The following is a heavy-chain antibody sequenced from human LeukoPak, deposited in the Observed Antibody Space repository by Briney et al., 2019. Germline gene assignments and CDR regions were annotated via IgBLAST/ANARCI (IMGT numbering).Heavy chain of an antibody. Sequence: GASVKVSCKASLGTFSSYAISWVRQAPGQGLEWMGRIIPILGIANYAQKFQGRVTITADKSTSTAYMELSSLRSEDTAVYYCARDFCSGGSWYRWFDPWGQGTLVTVSS. CDR1: LGTFSSYA. CDR2: IIPILGIA. CDR3: ARDFCSGGSWYRWFDP. J-gene: IGHJ5*02. D-gene: IGHD2-15*01. V-gene: IGHV1-69*04.